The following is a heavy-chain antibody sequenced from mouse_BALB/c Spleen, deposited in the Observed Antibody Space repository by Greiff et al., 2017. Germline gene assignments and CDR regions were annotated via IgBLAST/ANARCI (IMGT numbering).Heavy chain of an antibody. CDR2: ISSGGST. CDR1: GFTFSSYA. CDR3: ARGERITTAYYFDY. V-gene: IGHV5-6-5*01. D-gene: IGHD1-2*01. J-gene: IGHJ2*01. Sequence: EVQGVESGGGLVKPGGSLKLSCAASGFTFSSYAMSWVRQTPEKRLEWVASISSGGSTYYPDSVKGRFTISRDNARNILYLQMSSLRSEDTAMYYCARGERITTAYYFDYWGQGTTLTVSS.